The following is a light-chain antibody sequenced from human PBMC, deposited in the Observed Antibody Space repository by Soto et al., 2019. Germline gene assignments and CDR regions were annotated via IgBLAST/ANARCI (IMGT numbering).Light chain of an antibody. CDR1: QSVNNNY. CDR3: QQYGSSPGT. Sequence: EIVLMQSPGTLSLSPGEGATLSCRASQSVNNNYLAWYQQRPGQAPTVLIYGASTRASDIPARFSGSGSGTDFTLTISRLESEDFAVYYCQQYGSSPGTFGQGTKVDIK. CDR2: GAS. V-gene: IGKV3-20*01. J-gene: IGKJ1*01.